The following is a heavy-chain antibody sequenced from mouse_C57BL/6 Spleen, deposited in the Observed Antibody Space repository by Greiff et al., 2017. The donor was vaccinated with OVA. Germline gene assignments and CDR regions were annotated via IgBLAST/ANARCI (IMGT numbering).Heavy chain of an antibody. V-gene: IGHV1-47*01. Sequence: VQLVESGAELVKPGASVKMSCKASGYTFTTYPIEWMKQNHGKSLEWIGNFHPYNDDTKYNEKFKGKATLTVEKSSSTVYLELSRLTSDDSAVYYCARDYGSSWGYWYFDVWGTGTTVTVSS. J-gene: IGHJ1*03. D-gene: IGHD1-1*01. CDR2: FHPYNDDT. CDR3: ARDYGSSWGYWYFDV. CDR1: GYTFTTYP.